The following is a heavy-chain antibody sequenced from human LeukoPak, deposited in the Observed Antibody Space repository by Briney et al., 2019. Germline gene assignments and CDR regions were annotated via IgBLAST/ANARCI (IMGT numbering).Heavy chain of an antibody. CDR2: IYYSGST. Sequence: SETLSLTCTVSGGSISSSSYYWGWIRQPPGKGLEWIGSIYYSGSTYYNPSLESRVTISVDTSKNQFSLKLSSVTAADTAVYYCARGTSGWYVGYYYYYYMDVWGKGTTVTVSS. D-gene: IGHD6-19*01. V-gene: IGHV4-39*07. CDR1: GGSISSSSYY. CDR3: ARGTSGWYVGYYYYYYMDV. J-gene: IGHJ6*03.